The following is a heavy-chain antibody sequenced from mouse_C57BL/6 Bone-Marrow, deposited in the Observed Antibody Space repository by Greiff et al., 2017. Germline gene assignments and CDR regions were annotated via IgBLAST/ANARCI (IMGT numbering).Heavy chain of an antibody. Sequence: VHLVESGPGLMQPSQSLSITCTVTGFSLTSYGVHWVRPSPGKGLEWLGVIWRGGSTDYNAAFMSRLSITKDNSKSQVFFKMNSLQADDTAIYYWADYDGGYWGQGTSVTVSS. J-gene: IGHJ4*01. CDR3: ADYDGGY. V-gene: IGHV2-5*01. CDR2: IWRGGST. CDR1: GFSLTSYG. D-gene: IGHD2-4*01.